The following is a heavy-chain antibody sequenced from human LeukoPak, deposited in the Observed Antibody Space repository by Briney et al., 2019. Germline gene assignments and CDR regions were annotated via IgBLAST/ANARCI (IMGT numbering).Heavy chain of an antibody. V-gene: IGHV1-69-2*01. CDR2: VDPEDGET. CDR3: ATDSTGYYYYYYYMDV. D-gene: IGHD3-22*01. J-gene: IGHJ6*03. Sequence: ASVKVSCKXSGYTFTDYYMHWVQQSPGKGLEWMGLVDPEDGETIYAEKFQGRVAITADTSTDTAYMELNSLGSEDTAVYYCATDSTGYYYYYYYMDVWGKGTTVTVSS. CDR1: GYTFTDYY.